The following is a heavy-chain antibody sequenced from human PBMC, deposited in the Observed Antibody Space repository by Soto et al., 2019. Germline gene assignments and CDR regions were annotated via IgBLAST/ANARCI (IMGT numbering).Heavy chain of an antibody. D-gene: IGHD3-10*01. Sequence: GGSLRLSCTASGFNFGDYGMHWIRQAPGKGLEYVSAISSDGVSAYYVDSVNGRFTISRDNSKNTLYLQMSSLRPEDTAVYYCVKTRVPARGLLGYWYGIDVWGQGTTVTV. CDR1: GFNFGDYG. J-gene: IGHJ6*02. CDR2: ISSDGVSA. CDR3: VKTRVPARGLLGYWYGIDV. V-gene: IGHV3-64D*06.